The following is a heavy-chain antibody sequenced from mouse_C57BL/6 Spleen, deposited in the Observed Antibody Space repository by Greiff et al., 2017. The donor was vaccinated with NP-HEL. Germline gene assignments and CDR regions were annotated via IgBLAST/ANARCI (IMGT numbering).Heavy chain of an antibody. D-gene: IGHD1-1*01. V-gene: IGHV1-47*01. J-gene: IGHJ1*03. CDR1: GYTFTTYP. CDR2: FHPYNDDT. Sequence: LQESGAELVKPGASVKMSCKASGYTFTTYPIEWMKQNHGKSLEWIGNFHPYNDDTKYNEKFKGKATLTVEKSSSTVYLELSRLTSDDSAVYYCAREYYGSSHWYFDVWGTGTTVTVSS. CDR3: AREYYGSSHWYFDV.